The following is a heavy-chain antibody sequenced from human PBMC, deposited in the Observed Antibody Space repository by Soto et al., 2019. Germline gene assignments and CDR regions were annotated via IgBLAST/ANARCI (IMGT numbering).Heavy chain of an antibody. CDR2: IYSGGYT. V-gene: IGHV3-53*01. CDR3: APGRGGGGY. J-gene: IGHJ4*02. D-gene: IGHD3-10*01. Sequence: EVQLVESGGGLIQPGGSLRLSCAVSGFTVSNNYMSWVRQAPGKGLEGVSVIYSGGYTAYGDSVKGRFTISRDNSKNTLNLQIKGRRAAGAGVFYGAPGRGGGGYWGQGTLVTVSS. CDR1: GFTVSNNY.